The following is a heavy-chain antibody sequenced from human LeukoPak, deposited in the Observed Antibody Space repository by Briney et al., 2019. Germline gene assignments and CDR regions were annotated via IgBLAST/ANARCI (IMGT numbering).Heavy chain of an antibody. CDR1: GGSFSGYY. CDR2: INHSGST. J-gene: IGHJ5*02. D-gene: IGHD3-10*01. V-gene: IGHV4-34*01. CDR3: ARALQGGRWFGGNRFDP. Sequence: PSENLSLNCAVYGGSFSGYYWSWIRQPPGKGLEWIGEINHSGSTNYNPSLKSRVTISVDTSKNQFSLKLSSVTAADTAVYYCARALQGGRWFGGNRFDPWGQGTLVTVSS.